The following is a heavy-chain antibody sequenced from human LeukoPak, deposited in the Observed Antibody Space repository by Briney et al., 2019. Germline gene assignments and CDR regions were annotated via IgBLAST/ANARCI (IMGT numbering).Heavy chain of an antibody. Sequence: ASVKVSCKASGYTFTSYGISGVRQAPGQGREWMGWISAYNGNTNYAQKLQGRVTMTTDTSTSTAYMELRSLRSDDTAEYYCARDGHTVVGATISPWVPRFDYWGQGTLVTVSS. D-gene: IGHD1-26*01. CDR1: GYTFTSYG. CDR2: ISAYNGNT. J-gene: IGHJ4*02. CDR3: ARDGHTVVGATISPWVPRFDY. V-gene: IGHV1-18*01.